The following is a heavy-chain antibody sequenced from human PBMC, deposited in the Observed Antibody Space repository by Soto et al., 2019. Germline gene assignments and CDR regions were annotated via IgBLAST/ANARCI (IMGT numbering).Heavy chain of an antibody. J-gene: IGHJ4*02. Sequence: QLQLQESGPGLVKPSETLSLTCAVTGASITRGGFHWGWIRQSPGQGLEWIGSLYSGSTYYNPSLKSRVTISADTSKNDFSLRLTSVTAADTAVYYCARRGSGHTFDYWAREPWSPSP. CDR1: GASITRGGFH. CDR2: LYSGST. V-gene: IGHV4-39*02. D-gene: IGHD3-10*01. CDR3: ARRGSGHTFDY.